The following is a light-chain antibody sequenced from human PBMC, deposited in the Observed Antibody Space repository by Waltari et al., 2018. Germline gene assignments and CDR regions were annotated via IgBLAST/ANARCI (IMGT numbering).Light chain of an antibody. V-gene: IGKV3-20*01. CDR1: QSVSSNY. J-gene: IGKJ5*01. CDR2: GAS. Sequence: EIVLTQSPGTLSLSPGEGATLSCRASQSVSSNYLGWYQQKPGQAPSLLIYGASRRASGTPDRFSGSGSGTDFTLTISRLEPEDFAVYYCQQFGGSPITFGQGTRLVIK. CDR3: QQFGGSPIT.